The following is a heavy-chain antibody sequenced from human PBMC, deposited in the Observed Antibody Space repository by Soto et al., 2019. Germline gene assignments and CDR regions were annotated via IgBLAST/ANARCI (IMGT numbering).Heavy chain of an antibody. D-gene: IGHD3-16*01. Sequence: SSETLSLTCTVYGDSITNNHWWSWVRQPPGKGPELIGEIYHTGIVNYNPSLESRVAFSVDKSKNQFSLSLTSVTAADTAVYYCVSKLGPYYYGLDVWGQGTAVTVSS. CDR3: VSKLGPYYYGLDV. CDR1: GDSITNNHW. V-gene: IGHV4-4*02. CDR2: IYHTGIV. J-gene: IGHJ6*02.